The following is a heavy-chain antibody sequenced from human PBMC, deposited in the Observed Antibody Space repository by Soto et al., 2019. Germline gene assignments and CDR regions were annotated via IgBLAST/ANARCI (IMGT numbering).Heavy chain of an antibody. J-gene: IGHJ6*02. V-gene: IGHV3-7*01. Sequence: VGSLRLSCAASGFTFSSYWMSWVRQAPGKGLEWVANIKQDGSEKYYVDSVKGRFTISRDNAKNSLYLQMNSLRAEDTAVYYCARLSGEVRGVYYYYGMDVWGQGTTVTVSS. CDR1: GFTFSSYW. CDR3: ARLSGEVRGVYYYYGMDV. CDR2: IKQDGSEK. D-gene: IGHD3-10*01.